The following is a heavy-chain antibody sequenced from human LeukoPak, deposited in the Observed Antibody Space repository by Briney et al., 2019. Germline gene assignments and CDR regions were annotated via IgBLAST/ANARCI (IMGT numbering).Heavy chain of an antibody. CDR3: AAAYDSSGSDLDY. CDR2: IISIFGTT. J-gene: IGHJ4*02. Sequence: ASVKVSCKTSGGTFDDYPISWVRQAPGQGLEWMGGIISIFGTTKYAQKFQARVTITADKSTNTAYMELSSLRSEDTAVYYCAAAYDSSGSDLDYWGQGTLVTVSS. V-gene: IGHV1-69*06. CDR1: GGTFDDYP. D-gene: IGHD3-22*01.